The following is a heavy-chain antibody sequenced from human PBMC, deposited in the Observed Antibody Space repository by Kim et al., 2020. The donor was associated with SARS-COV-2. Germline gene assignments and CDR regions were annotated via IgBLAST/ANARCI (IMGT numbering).Heavy chain of an antibody. CDR1: GYTFTGYY. CDR2: INPNSGGT. Sequence: ASVKVSCKASGYTFTGYYMHWVRQAPGQGLEWMGRINPNSGGTNYAQKFQGRVTMTRDTSISTAYMELSRLRSDDTAVYYCAREGWGLGSGGSCYSWGQGTLVTVSS. CDR3: AREGWGLGSGGSCYS. D-gene: IGHD2-15*01. V-gene: IGHV1-2*06. J-gene: IGHJ4*02.